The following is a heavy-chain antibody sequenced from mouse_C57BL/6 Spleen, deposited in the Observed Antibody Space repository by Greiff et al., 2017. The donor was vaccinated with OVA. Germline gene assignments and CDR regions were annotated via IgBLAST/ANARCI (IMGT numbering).Heavy chain of an antibody. D-gene: IGHD1-1*01. V-gene: IGHV1-52*01. CDR3: ARSPTVVATRFDY. J-gene: IGHJ2*01. CDR2: IDPSDSET. Sequence: QVQLQQPGAELVRPGSSVKLSCKASGYTFPSYWMHWVKQRPIQGLAWIGNIDPSDSETHYNQQFKDKATLTVDKSSSTAYMQLSSLTSEDSAVYYCARSPTVVATRFDYWGQGTTLTVSS. CDR1: GYTFPSYW.